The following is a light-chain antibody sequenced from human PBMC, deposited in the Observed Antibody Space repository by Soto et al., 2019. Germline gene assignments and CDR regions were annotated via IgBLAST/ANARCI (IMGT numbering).Light chain of an antibody. CDR2: KVS. CDR3: MQATQYRPYT. V-gene: IGKV2-24*01. CDR1: QSLVHSDGNTY. J-gene: IGKJ2*01. Sequence: DIVLTQTPLSSPVTLGQPASISCRSSQSLVHSDGNTYLSWFHQRPGQPPRLLIDKVSNRFSGVPDRFSGSGAGTDFTLKINRVEAEDVVIYFCMQATQYRPYTFGQGTKLEIK.